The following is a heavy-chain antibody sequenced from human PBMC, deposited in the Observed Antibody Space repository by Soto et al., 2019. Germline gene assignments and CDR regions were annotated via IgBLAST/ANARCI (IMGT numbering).Heavy chain of an antibody. D-gene: IGHD3-22*01. J-gene: IGHJ4*02. Sequence: PGGSLRLSCAASGFTFNLFGMHWVRQAPGKGLECVAFIRSDGSKADYVDSVKGRFTISRDDSKKMVNLQMDGLRGEDTAMYICARDGAHYEIDYWGQGTPVTVSS. CDR3: ARDGAHYEIDY. CDR1: GFTFNLFG. CDR2: IRSDGSKA. V-gene: IGHV3-30*02.